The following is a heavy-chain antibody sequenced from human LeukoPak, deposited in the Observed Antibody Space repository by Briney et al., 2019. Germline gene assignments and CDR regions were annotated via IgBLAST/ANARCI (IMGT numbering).Heavy chain of an antibody. D-gene: IGHD2-2*02. CDR2: INPNSGGT. CDR1: GYTFTGYY. Sequence: ASVKVSCKASGYTFTGYYMHWVRQAPGQGLEWMGWINPNSGGTNYAQKFQGRVTMTRDTSISTAYMELSRLRSDDTAVYYCASLTGYCSSTSRYKDDYWGQGTLVTVSS. CDR3: ASLTGYCSSTSRYKDDY. J-gene: IGHJ4*02. V-gene: IGHV1-2*02.